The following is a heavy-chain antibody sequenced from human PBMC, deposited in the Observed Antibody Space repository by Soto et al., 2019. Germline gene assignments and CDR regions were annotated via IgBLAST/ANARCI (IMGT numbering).Heavy chain of an antibody. CDR2: TYYRSKWYN. V-gene: IGHV6-1*01. D-gene: IGHD2-2*01. Sequence: SQTLSLTCAISGDSVSSTSAAWNWIRQSPSRGLEWLGKTYYRSKWYNDYAVSVKSRITINPDTSKNQFSLQLNSVTPEDTAVYYCTRSVVPAATFDYWGQGTLVTVSS. CDR1: GDSVSSTSAA. J-gene: IGHJ4*02. CDR3: TRSVVPAATFDY.